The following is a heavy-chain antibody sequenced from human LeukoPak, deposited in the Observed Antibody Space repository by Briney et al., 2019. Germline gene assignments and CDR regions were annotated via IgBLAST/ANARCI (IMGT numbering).Heavy chain of an antibody. D-gene: IGHD3-9*01. Sequence: GGSLRLSCAAPGFTFSSYAMSWVRQAPGKGLEWVSVISGSGGSTYYADSVKGRFTISRDNSKNTLFLQMNSLRAEDTAVYYCAKDLEYYDILTGAFDIWGQGTMVTVSS. V-gene: IGHV3-23*01. CDR1: GFTFSSYA. CDR2: ISGSGGST. J-gene: IGHJ3*02. CDR3: AKDLEYYDILTGAFDI.